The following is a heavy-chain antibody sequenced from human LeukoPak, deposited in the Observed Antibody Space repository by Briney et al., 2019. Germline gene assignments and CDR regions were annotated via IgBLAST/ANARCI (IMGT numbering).Heavy chain of an antibody. V-gene: IGHV3-48*02. CDR3: ARDSSHESELYYYDSSGYYYLYYFDY. D-gene: IGHD3-22*01. Sequence: GRSLRLSCAASGFTFSSYSMNWVRQAPGKGLEWVSYISSSSSTIYYADSVKGRFTISRDNAKNSLYLQMTSLRDEDTAVYYCARDSSHESELYYYDSSGYYYLYYFDYWGQGTLVTVSS. CDR2: ISSSSSTI. CDR1: GFTFSSYS. J-gene: IGHJ4*02.